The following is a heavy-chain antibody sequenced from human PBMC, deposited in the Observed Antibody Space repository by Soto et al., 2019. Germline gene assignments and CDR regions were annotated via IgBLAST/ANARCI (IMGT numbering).Heavy chain of an antibody. CDR3: ARDRFDYYDTSGYWRFDP. CDR1: GFSFSSVW. J-gene: IGHJ5*02. Sequence: GGSLRLSCVVSGFSFSSVWMTWVRQAPGKGLECVANIKYDGSEEYYVDSVKGRFTISRDNAKNSLYLQMNSLRAEDTAVYYCARDRFDYYDTSGYWRFDPWGQGTLVTVSS. V-gene: IGHV3-7*01. D-gene: IGHD3-22*01. CDR2: IKYDGSEE.